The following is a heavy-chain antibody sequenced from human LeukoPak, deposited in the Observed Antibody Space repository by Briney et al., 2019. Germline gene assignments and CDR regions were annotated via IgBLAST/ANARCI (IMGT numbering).Heavy chain of an antibody. J-gene: IGHJ5*02. V-gene: IGHV3-11*03. CDR3: ARPRYCSGGSCYWFDP. CDR1: GFTVRSNY. D-gene: IGHD2-15*01. CDR2: ISGSSSYT. Sequence: GGSLRLSCAASGFTVRSNYMSWIRQAPGKGLEWVSYISGSSSYTNYPDSMKGRFTISRDNAKNSLYLQMNSLRAEDTALYYCARPRYCSGGSCYWFDPWGQGTLVIVPS.